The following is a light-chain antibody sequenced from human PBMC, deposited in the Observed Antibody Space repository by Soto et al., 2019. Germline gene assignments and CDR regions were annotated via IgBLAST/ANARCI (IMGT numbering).Light chain of an antibody. Sequence: QSVLTQPPSVSGAPGQGVTISCTGSSSNIGAGYDVHWYQQLPGTAPKFLIYGNNNRPSGVPDRFSGSKSGASASLAITGLQAEDEADYYCQSFDSSLSGSIFGGGTQLTVL. CDR1: SSNIGAGYD. CDR3: QSFDSSLSGSI. CDR2: GNN. J-gene: IGLJ2*01. V-gene: IGLV1-40*01.